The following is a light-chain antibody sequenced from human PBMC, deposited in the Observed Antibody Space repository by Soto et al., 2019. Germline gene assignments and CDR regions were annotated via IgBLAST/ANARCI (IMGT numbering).Light chain of an antibody. CDR2: DAS. J-gene: IGKJ1*01. Sequence: EIVMTQSPGTLSVSPGERATLFCRASQTVSNKLAWYQQKPGQAPRLIIYDASSRATGIPDRFSGSGSGTDFTLTISRLEPEDVAVYYCQQYGSSPLTFGQGTKVDIK. V-gene: IGKV3-20*01. CDR3: QQYGSSPLT. CDR1: QTVSNK.